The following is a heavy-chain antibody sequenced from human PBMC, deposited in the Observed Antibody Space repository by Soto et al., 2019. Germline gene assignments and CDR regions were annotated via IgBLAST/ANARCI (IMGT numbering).Heavy chain of an antibody. CDR1: GFPFSRYA. Sequence: CSLILSCAASGFPFSRYAMSCVRQSPGKGLEWVSAISGSGGSTYYADSVKGRFTISRDNSKNTLYLQMNSLRAEDTAVYYCAKDPGYCSGGSCYYDLFDYWGQGTLVTVS. CDR2: ISGSGGST. J-gene: IGHJ4*02. D-gene: IGHD2-15*01. V-gene: IGHV3-23*01. CDR3: AKDPGYCSGGSCYYDLFDY.